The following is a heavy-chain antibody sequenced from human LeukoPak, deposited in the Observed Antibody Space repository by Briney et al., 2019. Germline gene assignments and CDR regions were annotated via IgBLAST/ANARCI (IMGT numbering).Heavy chain of an antibody. CDR3: AADYYDSSGYYYVGAFDI. D-gene: IGHD3-22*01. Sequence: SQTLSLTCTVSGGSISSGSYYWSWIRQPAGKGLKWIGRIYTSGSTNYNPSLKSRVTISVDTSKNQFSLKLSSVTAADTAVYYCAADYYDSSGYYYVGAFDIWGQGTMVTVSS. CDR1: GGSISSGSYY. J-gene: IGHJ3*02. V-gene: IGHV4-61*02. CDR2: IYTSGST.